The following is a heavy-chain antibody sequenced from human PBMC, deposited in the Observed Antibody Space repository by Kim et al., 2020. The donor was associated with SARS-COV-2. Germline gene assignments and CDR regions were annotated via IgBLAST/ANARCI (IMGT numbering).Heavy chain of an antibody. CDR2: IYYSGST. J-gene: IGHJ6*02. Sequence: SETLSLTCTVSGGSVSSGSYYWSWIRQPPGKGLEWIGYIYYSGSTNYNPSLKSRVTISVDTSKNQFSLKLSSVTAADTAVYYCAREGSGVTAYYYYYYGMDVWGQGTTVTVSS. CDR1: GGSVSSGSYY. V-gene: IGHV4-61*01. CDR3: AREGSGVTAYYYYYYGMDV. D-gene: IGHD1-26*01.